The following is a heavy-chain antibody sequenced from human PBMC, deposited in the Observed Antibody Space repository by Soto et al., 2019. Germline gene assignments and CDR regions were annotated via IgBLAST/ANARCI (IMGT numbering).Heavy chain of an antibody. CDR1: GFTFSSCA. J-gene: IGHJ6*02. Sequence: GGSLRLSCAASGFTFSSCAMHWVRQAPGKGPEWVEVISYDGSNKYYADSVKGRFTIYRDNSKNTLYMKMKSLKAEETDEYNCARDLEEGSSWPATIYYYYYGMDVWGQGTTVTVSS. V-gene: IGHV3-30-3*01. D-gene: IGHD6-13*01. CDR3: ARDLEEGSSWPATIYYYYYGMDV. CDR2: ISYDGSNK.